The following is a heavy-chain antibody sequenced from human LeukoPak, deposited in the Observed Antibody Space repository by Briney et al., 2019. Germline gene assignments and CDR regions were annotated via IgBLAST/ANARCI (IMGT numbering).Heavy chain of an antibody. Sequence: SETLSLTCTVSGGSISSYYWSWIRQPPGKGLEWIGYIYYSGSTNYNPSLKSRVTISVDTSKNQFSLKLSSVPAADTAVYYCARELLGYCSGGSCYSGFIDYWGQGTLVTVSS. CDR2: IYYSGST. CDR1: GGSISSYY. J-gene: IGHJ4*02. CDR3: ARELLGYCSGGSCYSGFIDY. V-gene: IGHV4-59*01. D-gene: IGHD2-15*01.